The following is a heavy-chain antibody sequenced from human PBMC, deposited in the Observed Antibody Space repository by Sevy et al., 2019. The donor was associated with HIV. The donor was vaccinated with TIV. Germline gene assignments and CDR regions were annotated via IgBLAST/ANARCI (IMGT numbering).Heavy chain of an antibody. Sequence: SETLSLTCAVYGGSFSGYYWSWIRQPPGKGLEWMGEINHSGSTNYNPSLKSRVTISVDTSKNQFSLKLSSVTAADTAVYYCARHCGGTSCSHAFDIWGQGTMVTVSS. D-gene: IGHD2-2*01. CDR1: GGSFSGYY. CDR3: ARHCGGTSCSHAFDI. J-gene: IGHJ3*02. CDR2: INHSGST. V-gene: IGHV4-34*01.